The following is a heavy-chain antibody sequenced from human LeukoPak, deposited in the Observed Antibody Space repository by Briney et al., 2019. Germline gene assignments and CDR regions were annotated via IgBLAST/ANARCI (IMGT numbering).Heavy chain of an antibody. CDR2: INSDGSST. J-gene: IGHJ4*02. CDR3: ASSNCDGDCYLDY. D-gene: IGHD2-21*02. CDR1: GFTFSSYW. Sequence: PGGSLRLSCAASGFTFSSYWMHWVRQAPGKGLVWVSRINSDGSSTSYADSVKGRFSISRDNSKNTLYLQMNSLRVEDTAVYYCASSNCDGDCYLDYWGQGSLVTVSS. V-gene: IGHV3-74*01.